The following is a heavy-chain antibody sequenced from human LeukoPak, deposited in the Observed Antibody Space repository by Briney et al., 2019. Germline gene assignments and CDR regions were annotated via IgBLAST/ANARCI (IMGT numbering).Heavy chain of an antibody. J-gene: IGHJ3*02. V-gene: IGHV3-30*04. CDR2: ISYDGSNK. CDR3: ARDKGYSGYDRASAFDI. CDR1: GFTFSSYS. Sequence: GRSLRLSCAASGFTFSSYSMHWVRQAPGQGLEWVAVISYDGSNKYYADSVKGRFTISRDNSKNTLYLKMNSLRAEDTAVYYCARDKGYSGYDRASAFDIWGQGTMVTVSS. D-gene: IGHD5-12*01.